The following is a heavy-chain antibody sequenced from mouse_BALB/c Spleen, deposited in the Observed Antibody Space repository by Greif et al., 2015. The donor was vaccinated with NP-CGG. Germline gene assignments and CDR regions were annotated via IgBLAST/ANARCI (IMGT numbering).Heavy chain of an antibody. J-gene: IGHJ3*01. CDR3: AKEGTMITWGFAY. V-gene: IGHV2-5*01. CDR2: IWRGGST. Sequence: VQLQQSGPGLVQPSQSLSITCTVSGFSLTSYGVHWVRQSPGKGLEWLGVIWRGGSTDYNAAFMSRLSITKDNSKSQVFFKMNSLQADDTAIYYCAKEGTMITWGFAYWGQGTLVTVSA. D-gene: IGHD2-4*01. CDR1: GFSLTSYG.